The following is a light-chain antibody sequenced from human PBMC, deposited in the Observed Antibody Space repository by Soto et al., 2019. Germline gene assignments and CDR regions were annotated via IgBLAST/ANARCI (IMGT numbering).Light chain of an antibody. CDR1: QSVSSSY. V-gene: IGKV3-20*01. CDR3: QYRCSAAIT. J-gene: IGKJ5*01. Sequence: RMSKGRLSFSPGERAPLCCSASQSVSSSYLAWYQQKPGQAPRLLIFAASSRASGIPDRFIGSGYGTYLTLILTRQAPEDFALIYGQYRCSAAITIGQGTRLEIK. CDR2: AAS.